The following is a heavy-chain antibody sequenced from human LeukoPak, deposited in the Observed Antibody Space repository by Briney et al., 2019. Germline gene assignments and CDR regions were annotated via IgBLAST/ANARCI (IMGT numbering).Heavy chain of an antibody. D-gene: IGHD3-10*01. Sequence: SQTLSLTCAISGDSVSSNCVTWNRIRQSPSRGLEWLGRTYYRSKWSNDYAESVKSRIIINPDTSKNQFSLQLNSVTPEDTAVYYCARVRSGIFEYWGQGILVTVSP. V-gene: IGHV6-1*01. CDR2: TYYRSKWSN. J-gene: IGHJ4*02. CDR1: GDSVSSNCVT. CDR3: ARVRSGIFEY.